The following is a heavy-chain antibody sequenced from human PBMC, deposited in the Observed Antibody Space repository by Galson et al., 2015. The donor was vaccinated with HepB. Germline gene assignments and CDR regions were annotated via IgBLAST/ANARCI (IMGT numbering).Heavy chain of an antibody. CDR3: AKISRRSSSWYDY. CDR1: GFTFSSYA. CDR2: ISGSGGST. Sequence: SLRLSCAASGFTFSSYAMNWVRQAPGKGLEWVSAISGSGGSTYYADSVKGRFTISRDNSKNTLYLQMNSLRAEDTAVYYCAKISRRSSSWYDYWGQGTLVTVSS. V-gene: IGHV3-23*01. J-gene: IGHJ4*02. D-gene: IGHD6-13*01.